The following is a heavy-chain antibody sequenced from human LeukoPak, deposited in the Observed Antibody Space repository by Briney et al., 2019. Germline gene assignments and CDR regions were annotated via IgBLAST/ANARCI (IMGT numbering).Heavy chain of an antibody. CDR2: INPNSGGT. CDR1: GYTFTGYY. CDR3: ARAVLTYYYDSSGLEEDAFDI. V-gene: IGHV1-2*02. J-gene: IGHJ3*02. Sequence: ASVKVSCKASGYTFTGYYMHWVRQAPGQGLEWMGWINPNSGGTNYAQKFQGRVTMTRDTSISTAYMKLSRLRSDDTAVYYCARAVLTYYYDSSGLEEDAFDIWGQGTMVTVSS. D-gene: IGHD3-22*01.